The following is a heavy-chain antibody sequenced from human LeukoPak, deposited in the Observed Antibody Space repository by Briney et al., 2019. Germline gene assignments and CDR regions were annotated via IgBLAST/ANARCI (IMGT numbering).Heavy chain of an antibody. CDR2: IKSKTDRGTI. V-gene: IGHV3-15*07. CDR1: GFGFSDAW. Sequence: PGGSLRLSCAASGFGFSDAWMNWVRQAPGRAPEWVGRIKSKTDRGTIDYAAPVKGRFIISRDDSKNTLYLQMNSLKIEDTGVYYWTTVPGIAVASGAFDIWGQGTMVTVSS. D-gene: IGHD6-19*01. CDR3: TTVPGIAVASGAFDI. J-gene: IGHJ3*02.